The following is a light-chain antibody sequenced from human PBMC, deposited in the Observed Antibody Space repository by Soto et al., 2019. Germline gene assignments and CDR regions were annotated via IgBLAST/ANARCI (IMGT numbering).Light chain of an antibody. J-gene: IGKJ1*01. V-gene: IGKV3-20*01. CDR1: QSVSSSY. CDR3: QQYGTSRGT. CDR2: GAS. Sequence: EIVLTQSPGTLSLPPGERATLSCRASQSVSSSYLAWYQQKPGQAPRLLIYGASSRATGIPYRFSGSGSGKYFPLTISRLEPEDFAVYYCQQYGTSRGTFGQGTKVEIK.